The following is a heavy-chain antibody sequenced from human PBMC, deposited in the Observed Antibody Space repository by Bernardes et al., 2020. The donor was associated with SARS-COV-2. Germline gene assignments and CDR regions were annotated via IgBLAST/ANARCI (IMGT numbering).Heavy chain of an antibody. CDR1: GFTFSSYA. D-gene: IGHD2-2*01. CDR2: ISYDGSNK. Sequence: GGSLRLSRAASGFTFSSYAMHWVRQAPGKGLEWVAVISYDGSNKYYADSVKGRFTISRDNSKNTLYLQMNSLRAEDTAVYYCAREGVDIVVVPAAYYWYFNLWGRGTLVTVSS. CDR3: AREGVDIVVVPAAYYWYFNL. V-gene: IGHV3-30*04. J-gene: IGHJ2*01.